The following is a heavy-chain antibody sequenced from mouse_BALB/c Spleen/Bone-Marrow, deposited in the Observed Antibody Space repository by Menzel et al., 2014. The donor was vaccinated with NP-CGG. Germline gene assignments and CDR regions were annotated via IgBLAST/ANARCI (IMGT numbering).Heavy chain of an antibody. CDR3: ARKYGDY. J-gene: IGHJ2*01. Sequence: VKLMESGAELVRPGSSVKISCKASGYVFSSYWMNWVKQRPGQGLEWIGQIYPGDGDTNYNGKFKGKATLTADKSSSTAYMQLSSLTSEDSVVYFCARKYGDYWGQGTTLTVSS. CDR1: GYVFSSYW. D-gene: IGHD2-10*02. V-gene: IGHV1-80*01. CDR2: IYPGDGDT.